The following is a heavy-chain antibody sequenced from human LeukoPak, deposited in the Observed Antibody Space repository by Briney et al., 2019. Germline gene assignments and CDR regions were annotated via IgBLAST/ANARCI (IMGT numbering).Heavy chain of an antibody. CDR2: IYTRGNA. CDR1: GGSISSFS. V-gene: IGHV4-4*07. D-gene: IGHD3-10*01. Sequence: PSETLSLTCSVSGGSISSFSWNWVRQPAGKGLEWIGRISTRGSDGRIYTRGNANYNPSLRSRVIISLDKSNNQFSLSLTSVTAADTAMYYCARDLTGLGYYFDHWGQGALVAGSS. J-gene: IGHJ4*02. CDR3: ARDLTGLGYYFDH.